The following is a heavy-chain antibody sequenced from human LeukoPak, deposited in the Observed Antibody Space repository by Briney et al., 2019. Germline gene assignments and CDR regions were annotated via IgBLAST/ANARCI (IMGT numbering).Heavy chain of an antibody. CDR1: GFTVSSNY. J-gene: IGHJ4*02. CDR2: ISSGSDYT. V-gene: IGHV3-21*01. CDR3: ATRYCTSTSCYAFDY. Sequence: PGGSLRLSCAASGFTVSSNYMSWVRQAPGKGLEWVSSISSGSDYTYYADSVKGRFTISRDNAKNSLYLQMNSLRAENTAVYYCATRYCTSTSCYAFDYWGQGTLVTVSS. D-gene: IGHD2-2*01.